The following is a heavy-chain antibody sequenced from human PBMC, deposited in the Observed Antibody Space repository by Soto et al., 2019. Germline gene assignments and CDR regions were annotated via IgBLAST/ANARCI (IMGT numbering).Heavy chain of an antibody. J-gene: IGHJ3*02. CDR3: TRCAGSSWYDDAFDI. CDR2: IRSKANSYAT. CDR1: GFTFSGSA. D-gene: IGHD6-13*01. Sequence: EVQLVESGGGLVQPGGSLKLSCAASGFTFSGSAMHWVRQASGKGLEWVGRIRSKANSYATAYGASVKGRFTISRDDSKNTAYLQMNSLKTEDTAVYYCTRCAGSSWYDDAFDIWGQGTMVTVSS. V-gene: IGHV3-73*02.